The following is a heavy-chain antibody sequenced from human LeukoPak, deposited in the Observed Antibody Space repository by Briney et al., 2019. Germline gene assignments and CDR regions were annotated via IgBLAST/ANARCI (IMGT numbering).Heavy chain of an antibody. V-gene: IGHV4-61*02. D-gene: IGHD1-1*01. CDR1: GGSISSGSYY. Sequence: SQTLSLTCTVSGGSISSGSYYWSWIRQPAGKGLEWIGRIYTSGSTNYNPSLKSRVTISVDTSKNQFSLKLSSVTAAVTAVYYCARDTRVTTFDYWGQGTLVTVSS. CDR3: ARDTRVTTFDY. J-gene: IGHJ4*02. CDR2: IYTSGST.